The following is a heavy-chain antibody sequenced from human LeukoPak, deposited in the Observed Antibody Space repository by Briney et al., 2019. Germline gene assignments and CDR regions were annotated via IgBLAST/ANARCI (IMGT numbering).Heavy chain of an antibody. D-gene: IGHD3-10*01. J-gene: IGHJ4*02. CDR1: GFTFSNYS. V-gene: IGHV3-21*01. CDR2: ISNSRSYI. Sequence: MAGGSLRLSCAASGFTFSNYSMNWVRQAPGKGLEWVSSISNSRSYIYYAGSVKGRFTISRDNAKNSLYLQMNSLRAEDTAVYYCARDPLRITQRGYFEYWGQGTLVTVSS. CDR3: ARDPLRITQRGYFEY.